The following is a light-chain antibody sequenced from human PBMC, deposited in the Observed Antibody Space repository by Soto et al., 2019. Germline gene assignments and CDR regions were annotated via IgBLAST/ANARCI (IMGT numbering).Light chain of an antibody. CDR1: SGHSSYI. CDR2: LEGSGNY. CDR3: ETWDSNTRV. J-gene: IGLJ3*02. V-gene: IGLV4-60*02. Sequence: QPVLTQSSSASASLGSSVKLTCTLSSGHSSYIIAWHQQQPGKAPRYFMKLEGSGNYNKGSGVPDRFSGSSSGADRYLTISNLQFEDEADYYCETWDSNTRVFGGGTKLTGL.